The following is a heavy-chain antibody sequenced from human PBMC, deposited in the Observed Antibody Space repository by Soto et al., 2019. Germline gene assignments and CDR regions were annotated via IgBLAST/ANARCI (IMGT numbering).Heavy chain of an antibody. CDR1: GFSFSTYA. J-gene: IGHJ4*02. V-gene: IGHV3-23*01. CDR2: ISGSGGST. Sequence: GGSLRLSCAASGFSFSTYAMSWVRQAPGKGLEWVSVISGSGGSTYYADSVKGRFTISRDNSRNTLYLEMNSLRVEDTAVYYCAKQVGPTKTQTDYWGQGTLVTVSS. CDR3: AKQVGPTKTQTDY. D-gene: IGHD1-26*01.